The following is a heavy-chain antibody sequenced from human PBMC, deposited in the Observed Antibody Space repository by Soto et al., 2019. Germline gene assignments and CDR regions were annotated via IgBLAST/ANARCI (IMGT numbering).Heavy chain of an antibody. CDR1: GFNFNDYA. Sequence: LRLSCAASGFNFNDYAMHWVRQAPGKGLEWVSGVSWNGGPIGYADSVKGRFTISRDNAKKSLHLQMNNLKPDDTALYYCVKGGCTSCFYLDSWGQGSLVTVSS. CDR3: VKGGCTSCFYLDS. V-gene: IGHV3-9*01. J-gene: IGHJ4*02. D-gene: IGHD2-2*01. CDR2: VSWNGGPI.